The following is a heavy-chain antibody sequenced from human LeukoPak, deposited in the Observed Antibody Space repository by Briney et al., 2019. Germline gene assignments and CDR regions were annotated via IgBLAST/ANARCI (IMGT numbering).Heavy chain of an antibody. D-gene: IGHD3-22*01. V-gene: IGHV3-66*01. J-gene: IGHJ4*02. CDR2: IYSDDTA. CDR1: GAPVSSNF. CDR3: ARAGYYHDNSGYYPPHF. Sequence: PGGSLRLSCSASGAPVSSNFLSWVRQAPGKGLEWVSVIYSDDTAYYADSVKGRFAISRDNSKSIQYLQMNNLRAEDTAVYYCARAGYYHDNSGYYPPHFWGQGTLVIVSS.